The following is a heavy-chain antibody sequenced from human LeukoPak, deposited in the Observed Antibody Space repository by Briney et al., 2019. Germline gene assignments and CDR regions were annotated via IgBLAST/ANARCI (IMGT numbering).Heavy chain of an antibody. Sequence: PGGSLRLSCAASGFTFSTYSMNWVRQAPGKGLEWVSSISSSSSFIYYADSVKGRFTISRDNAKNSLYLQMNSLRAEDTAVYYCARGGVDYSPDHWGQGTLVTVSS. V-gene: IGHV3-21*01. J-gene: IGHJ4*02. CDR2: ISSSSSFI. D-gene: IGHD4-11*01. CDR1: GFTFSTYS. CDR3: ARGGVDYSPDH.